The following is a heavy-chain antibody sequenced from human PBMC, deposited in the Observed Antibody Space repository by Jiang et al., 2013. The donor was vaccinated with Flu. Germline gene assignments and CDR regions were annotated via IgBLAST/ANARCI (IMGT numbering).Heavy chain of an antibody. D-gene: IGHD3-22*01. V-gene: IGHV3-23*04. Sequence: VQLVESGGGLVQPGGSLRLSCAASGFTFSSYGMSWVRQAPGKGLEWVSGISDSGGSIYYADSVKGRFTISRDDSRNTLYLQMNSLRAEDTATYYCAKSYYSYFDYWGQGTLVTVSS. J-gene: IGHJ4*02. CDR2: ISDSGGSI. CDR3: AKSYYSYFDY. CDR1: GFTFSSYG.